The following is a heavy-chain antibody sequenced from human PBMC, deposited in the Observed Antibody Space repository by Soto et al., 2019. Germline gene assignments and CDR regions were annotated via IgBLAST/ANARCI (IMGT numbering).Heavy chain of an antibody. D-gene: IGHD6-13*01. CDR2: IIPIFGTA. Sequence: SVKVSCKASGGTFSSYAISWVRQAPGQGLEWMGGIIPIFGTANYAQKFQGRVTITADESTSTAYMELSSLRSEDTAVYYCARDTTSAAAGLRSRFYYYYGMDVWGQGTTVTVSS. CDR3: ARDTTSAAAGLRSRFYYYYGMDV. V-gene: IGHV1-69*13. CDR1: GGTFSSYA. J-gene: IGHJ6*02.